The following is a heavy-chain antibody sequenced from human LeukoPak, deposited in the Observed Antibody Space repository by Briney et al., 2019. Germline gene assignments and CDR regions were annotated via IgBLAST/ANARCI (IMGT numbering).Heavy chain of an antibody. CDR3: AKDLGGEGNPIDY. CDR2: ITNSGGST. V-gene: IGHV3-23*01. D-gene: IGHD3-16*01. J-gene: IGHJ4*02. CDR1: GFAFSSYA. Sequence: GGSLRLSCAASGFAFSSYAMSWVRQAPGKGLEWVSTITNSGGSTYYADSVKGRFTISRDNSKNTLYLQMNSLRAEDTAVYYCAKDLGGEGNPIDYWGQGTLVTVSS.